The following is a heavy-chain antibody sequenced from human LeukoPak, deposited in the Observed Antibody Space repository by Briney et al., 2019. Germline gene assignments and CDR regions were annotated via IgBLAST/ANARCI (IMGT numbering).Heavy chain of an antibody. CDR3: ARDHHPFTA. CDR1: GFTFDDYA. J-gene: IGHJ4*02. Sequence: GGSLRLSCAASGFTFDDYAMHWVRQAPGKGLEWVSLISGDGSSTNYADSVKGRFTISRDNAKNSLYLQMNSLRAEDTAVYYCARDHHPFTAWGQGTLVTVSS. CDR2: ISGDGSST. D-gene: IGHD5-18*01. V-gene: IGHV3-43*02.